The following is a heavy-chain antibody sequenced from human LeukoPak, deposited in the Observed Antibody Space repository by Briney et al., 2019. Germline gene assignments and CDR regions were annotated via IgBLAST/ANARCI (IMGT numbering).Heavy chain of an antibody. Sequence: SETLSLTCTVSGGSISSYYWSWIRQPPGKGLEWIGYIYYSGSTYYNPSLKSRVTISIDTSKNQFSLKLSSVTAADTAVYYCARDGSQYYDSSDAFDIWGQGTMVTVSS. CDR1: GGSISSYY. D-gene: IGHD3-22*01. CDR2: IYYSGST. CDR3: ARDGSQYYDSSDAFDI. J-gene: IGHJ3*02. V-gene: IGHV4-4*08.